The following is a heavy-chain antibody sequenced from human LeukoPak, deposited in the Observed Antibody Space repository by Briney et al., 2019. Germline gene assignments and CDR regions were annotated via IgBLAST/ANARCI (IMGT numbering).Heavy chain of an antibody. J-gene: IGHJ4*02. CDR3: ARDLGGYNPGDY. Sequence: ASVKVSCKASGYTFTSYYMHWVRQAPGQGLEWMGIINPSGGSTSYAQKFQGRVTMTRDMSTSTVYMELSSVRSEDTAVYYCARDLGGYNPGDYWGQGTLVTVSS. CDR2: INPSGGST. CDR1: GYTFTSYY. D-gene: IGHD5-24*01. V-gene: IGHV1-46*01.